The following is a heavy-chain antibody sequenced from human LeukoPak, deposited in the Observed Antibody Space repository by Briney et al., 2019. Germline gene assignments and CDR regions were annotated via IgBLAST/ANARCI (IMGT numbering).Heavy chain of an antibody. J-gene: IGHJ4*02. Sequence: GGSLRLSCAASGFTFSSYSMNWVRQAPGKGLEWVSSISSSSSYIYYADSVKGRSTISRDNAKNSLHLQMNSLRAEDTAVYYCARAEVAGDYWGQGTLVTVSS. CDR1: GFTFSSYS. D-gene: IGHD6-19*01. CDR3: ARAEVAGDY. V-gene: IGHV3-21*01. CDR2: ISSSSSYI.